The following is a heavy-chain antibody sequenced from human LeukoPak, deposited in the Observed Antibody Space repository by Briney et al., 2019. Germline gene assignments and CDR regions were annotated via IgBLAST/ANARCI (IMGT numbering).Heavy chain of an antibody. CDR3: ARDLAGADDY. Sequence: GGSLRLSCAASSSTFSKYWSHWVRQAPGKGLDWVSRIDTNGRTTDYADSVKGRFTISRDNAKNTLFLEMSSLRAEDTAVYYCARDLAGADDYWGQGTLVTVSS. CDR2: IDTNGRTT. J-gene: IGHJ4*02. V-gene: IGHV3-74*01. CDR1: SSTFSKYW. D-gene: IGHD6-13*01.